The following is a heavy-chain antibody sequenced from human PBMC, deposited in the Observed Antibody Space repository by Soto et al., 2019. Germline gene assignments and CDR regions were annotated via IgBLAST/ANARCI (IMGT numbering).Heavy chain of an antibody. CDR1: GGSISSFY. Sequence: PSETLSLTCTVSGGSISSFYWNWIRQPPGKGLEWIGYIYNSGSTNYNPSLKSRVTISVDTSKNQFSLKLTSVTAADTAVYYCARAYNWNFPPGYWGQGTLVTVSS. CDR2: IYNSGST. V-gene: IGHV4-4*09. CDR3: ARAYNWNFPPGY. J-gene: IGHJ4*02. D-gene: IGHD1-7*01.